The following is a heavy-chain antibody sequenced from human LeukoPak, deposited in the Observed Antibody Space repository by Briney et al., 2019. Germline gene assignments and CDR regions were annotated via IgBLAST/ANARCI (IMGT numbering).Heavy chain of an antibody. CDR3: ARLLDHGDYPSFDY. CDR1: GGTFSSYA. CDR2: IIPIFGTA. V-gene: IGHV1-69*13. D-gene: IGHD4-17*01. J-gene: IGHJ4*02. Sequence: ASVKVSCKASGGTFSSYAISWVRQAPGQGLEWMGGIIPIFGTANYAQKFQGRVTITADESTSTAYMELSSLRSEDTAVYYCARLLDHGDYPSFDYWGQGTLVTVSS.